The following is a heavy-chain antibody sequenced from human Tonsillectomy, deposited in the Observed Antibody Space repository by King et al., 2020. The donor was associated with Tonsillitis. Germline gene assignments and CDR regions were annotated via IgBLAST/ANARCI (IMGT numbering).Heavy chain of an antibody. Sequence: QLQESGPGVVKPSETLSLTCTVSGGSISKSDHYWAWIRQPPGKGLAWIGYMYYSGAIFYNPSLKSRITISGGTSENRFSLRLSSVTAADTALYFCARYVSGSFDYWGQGALVTVSS. CDR1: GGSISKSDHY. D-gene: IGHD1-26*01. CDR2: MYYSGAI. J-gene: IGHJ4*02. CDR3: ARYVSGSFDY. V-gene: IGHV4-39*01.